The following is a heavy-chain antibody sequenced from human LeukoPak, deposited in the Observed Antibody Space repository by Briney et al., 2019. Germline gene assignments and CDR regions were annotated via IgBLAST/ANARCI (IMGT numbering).Heavy chain of an antibody. D-gene: IGHD3-10*01. CDR1: GFTFSSYR. Sequence: PGGSLRLSCAASGFTFSSYRMNWVRQAPGKGLEWVSSISSSSSYIYYADSVKGRFTISRDNAKNSLYLQMNSLRAEDTAVYYCARQRDSTRGYFDYWGQGTLVTVSS. J-gene: IGHJ4*02. CDR2: ISSSSSYI. CDR3: ARQRDSTRGYFDY. V-gene: IGHV3-21*01.